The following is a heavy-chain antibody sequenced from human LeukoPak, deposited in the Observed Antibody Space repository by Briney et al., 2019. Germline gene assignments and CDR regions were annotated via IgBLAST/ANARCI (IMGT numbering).Heavy chain of an antibody. CDR2: IYHSGST. J-gene: IGHJ3*02. V-gene: IGHV4-39*07. CDR3: ARGQIDSRYSSGWIRERGAFDI. Sequence: SETLSLTCTVSGGSISSSSYYWGWIRQPPGKGLEWIGSIYHSGSTNYNPSLKSRVTISVDTSKNQFSLKLSSVTAADTAVYYCARGQIDSRYSSGWIRERGAFDIWGQGTMVTVSS. CDR1: GGSISSSSYY. D-gene: IGHD6-19*01.